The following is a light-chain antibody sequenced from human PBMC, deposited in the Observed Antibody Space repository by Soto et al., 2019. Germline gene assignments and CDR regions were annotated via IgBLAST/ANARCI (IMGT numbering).Light chain of an antibody. J-gene: IGKJ4*01. CDR2: AAS. Sequence: DIQMTQSPSSFSASVGDRVTITCRASQTIRSYLNWYQQKPGKAPVLLISAASSLQSGVPSRFSGSGSGTDFTLTTSSLQPEDFATYYCQQSFSIPPLTFGGGTKVDIK. CDR1: QTIRSY. V-gene: IGKV1-39*01. CDR3: QQSFSIPPLT.